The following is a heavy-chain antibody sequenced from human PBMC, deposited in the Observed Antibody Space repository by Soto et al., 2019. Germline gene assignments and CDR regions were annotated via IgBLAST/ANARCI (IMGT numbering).Heavy chain of an antibody. Sequence: GGSLRLSCAGSGFNFSNSAMNWVRQAPGKGLEWVSSISTRGLSRYYADSVRGRFTISRDNSKNTVSLQMNNLRVDDTAVYYCARDPNGAKVTTTGGCFEFWGQGTLVTVSS. CDR1: GFNFSNSA. D-gene: IGHD4-17*01. J-gene: IGHJ4*02. CDR3: ARDPNGAKVTTTGGCFEF. CDR2: ISTRGLSR. V-gene: IGHV3-23*01.